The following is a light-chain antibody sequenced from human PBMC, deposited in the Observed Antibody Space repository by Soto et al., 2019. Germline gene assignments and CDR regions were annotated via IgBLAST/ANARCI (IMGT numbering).Light chain of an antibody. CDR3: QQYNNWTIT. J-gene: IGKJ5*01. CDR2: GAS. CDR1: QSVSSN. V-gene: IGKV3-15*01. Sequence: EIVLTQSPATLSVSPGESAKLSCRASQSVSSNLAWYQQKPGQDPRRLIYGASTRATGIPARFSGSGSGTEFTLTISSLQSEDFAVYYCQQYNNWTITFGQGTRVEIK.